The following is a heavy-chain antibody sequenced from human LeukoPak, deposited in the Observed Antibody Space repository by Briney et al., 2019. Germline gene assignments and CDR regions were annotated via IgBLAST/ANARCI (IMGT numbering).Heavy chain of an antibody. CDR2: IYYSGST. D-gene: IGHD3-22*01. Sequence: SETLSLTCTVSGGSISSYYWSWIRQPPGKGLEWIGYIYYSGSTNYNPSLKSRVTISVDTSKNQFSLKLSSVTAADTAVYYCARVPYYDSSGPVDYWGQGTLVTVS. CDR1: GGSISSYY. V-gene: IGHV4-59*01. J-gene: IGHJ4*02. CDR3: ARVPYYDSSGPVDY.